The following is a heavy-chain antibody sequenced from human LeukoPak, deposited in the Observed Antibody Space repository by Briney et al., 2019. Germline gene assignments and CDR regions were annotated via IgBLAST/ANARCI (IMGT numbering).Heavy chain of an antibody. CDR3: AREGVAGTGLDF. CDR1: GYTFSIYN. D-gene: IGHD6-13*01. V-gene: IGHV1-46*04. CDR2: INPSGGT. Sequence: ASVKVSCKASGYTFSIYNMHWVRQAPGQGLEWVGIINPSGGTSYAQNLQGRITMTRDTSTSTLYMELSSLRSEDTAVYYCAREGVAGTGLDFWGQGTXVTVXS. J-gene: IGHJ4*02.